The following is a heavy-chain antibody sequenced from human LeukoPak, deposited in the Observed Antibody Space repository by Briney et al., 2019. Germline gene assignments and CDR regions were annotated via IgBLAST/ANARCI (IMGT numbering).Heavy chain of an antibody. CDR1: GGSISSSSYY. J-gene: IGHJ4*02. D-gene: IGHD4-17*01. Sequence: PSETLSLTCTVSGGSISSSSYYWGWVRQPPGKGLEWIGSIYYSGSTYYNPSLKSRVTISVDTSKNQFSLKLSSVTAADTAVYYCARDNGRSGDYVFDYWGQGTLVTVSS. CDR3: ARDNGRSGDYVFDY. CDR2: IYYSGST. V-gene: IGHV4-39*07.